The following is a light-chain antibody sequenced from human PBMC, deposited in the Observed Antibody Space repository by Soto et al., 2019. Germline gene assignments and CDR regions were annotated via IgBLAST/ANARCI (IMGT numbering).Light chain of an antibody. CDR2: LGS. Sequence: DIVMTQSPLSLPVTPGEPASISCRSSQSLLHSNGYNYLDWYLQQPGQSPQLLIYLGSNRASGVPDRFSGSGSGTDFTLKISRVEAEDVGVYYCMQALQIWTFGQGTKVEIK. V-gene: IGKV2-28*01. J-gene: IGKJ1*01. CDR3: MQALQIWT. CDR1: QSLLHSNGYNY.